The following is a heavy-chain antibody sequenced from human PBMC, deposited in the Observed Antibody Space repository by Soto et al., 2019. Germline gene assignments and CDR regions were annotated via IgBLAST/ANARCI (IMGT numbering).Heavy chain of an antibody. J-gene: IGHJ4*02. V-gene: IGHV4-34*01. CDR1: GQSFSGHS. CDR2: ISESGGT. CDR3: ARGSGIVALPGELEDVNYDF. D-gene: IGHD1-1*01. Sequence: QVQLQQWGAGLVKPSETLSLSCAVYGQSFSGHSWAWIRQPPGKGLEWIGEISESGGTYYNPSFRSRVHSSTDTSKNQFSLKLNSVTAADTAAYFCARGSGIVALPGELEDVNYDFWGQGTLVNVSS.